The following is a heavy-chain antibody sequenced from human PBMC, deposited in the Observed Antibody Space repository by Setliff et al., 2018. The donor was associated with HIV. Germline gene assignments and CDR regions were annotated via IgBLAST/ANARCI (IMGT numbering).Heavy chain of an antibody. CDR3: ARDMMYHYDRSGSFGWFGP. CDR1: GYSIKSGYY. J-gene: IGHJ5*02. V-gene: IGHV4-38-2*02. Sequence: PSETLSLTCTVSGYSIKSGYYWGWIRQPPGRGLEWIGSIFHTGSAHYNSSLQSRVDMSVDTSKNQFSLKLSSVTAADTAVYYCARDMMYHYDRSGSFGWFGPWGQGTQVTVSS. D-gene: IGHD3-22*01. CDR2: IFHTGSA.